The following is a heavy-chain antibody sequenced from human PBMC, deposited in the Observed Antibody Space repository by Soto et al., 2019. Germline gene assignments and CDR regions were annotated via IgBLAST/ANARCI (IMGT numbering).Heavy chain of an antibody. D-gene: IGHD3-10*01. J-gene: IGHJ4*02. CDR3: ERDDEAGIYCDLGY. Sequence: QVQLVESGGGVVQPGRALRLSCAASGFTISNYIMHWVRQAPGKGLEWVAMILHDGNNKYYADSVKGRFTISRDNSKNTLYLQMNSLRTEDTAMYYCERDDEAGIYCDLGYWGQGTQVTVSS. V-gene: IGHV3-30-3*01. CDR1: GFTISNYI. CDR2: ILHDGNNK.